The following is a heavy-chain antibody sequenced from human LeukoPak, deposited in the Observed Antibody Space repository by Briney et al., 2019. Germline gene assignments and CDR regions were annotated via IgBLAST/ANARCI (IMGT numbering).Heavy chain of an antibody. D-gene: IGHD1-26*01. CDR1: GGSVSSGSYY. V-gene: IGHV4-61*01. CDR2: IYYSGST. CDR3: ARERDSGSYYSFDY. Sequence: SETLSLTCTVSGGSVSSGSYYWSWIRQPPGKGLEWIGYIYYSGSTNYNPPLKSRVTISVDTSKNQFSLKLSSVTAADTAVYYCARERDSGSYYSFDYWGQGTLVTVSS. J-gene: IGHJ4*02.